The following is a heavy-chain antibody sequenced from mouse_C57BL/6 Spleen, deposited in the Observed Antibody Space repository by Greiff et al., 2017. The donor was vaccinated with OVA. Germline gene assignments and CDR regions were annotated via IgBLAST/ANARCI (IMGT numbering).Heavy chain of an antibody. D-gene: IGHD2-2*01. CDR1: GFTFSDYY. CDR2: INYDGSST. CDR3: ARSTMVTTDWYFDV. V-gene: IGHV5-16*01. Sequence: EVQRVESEGGLVQPGRSMKLSCTASGFTFSDYYMAWVRQVPEKGLEWVANINYDGSSTYYLDSLKSRFIISRDNAKNILYLQMSSLKSEDTATYYCARSTMVTTDWYFDVWGTGTTVTVSS. J-gene: IGHJ1*03.